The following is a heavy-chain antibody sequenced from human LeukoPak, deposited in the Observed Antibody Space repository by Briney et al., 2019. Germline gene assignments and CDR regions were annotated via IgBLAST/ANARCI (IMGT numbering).Heavy chain of an antibody. Sequence: PGGSLRLSCAASGFTLSNAWMNWVRQAPGKGLEWVGLIKSKTNGETRDYAAPVKGRFTISRDDSDNTLYLQMNSLRAEDTAVYYCASQGEATWGQGTLVTVSS. D-gene: IGHD3-10*01. CDR1: GFTLSNAW. CDR2: IKSKTNGETR. V-gene: IGHV3-15*01. CDR3: ASQGEAT. J-gene: IGHJ5*02.